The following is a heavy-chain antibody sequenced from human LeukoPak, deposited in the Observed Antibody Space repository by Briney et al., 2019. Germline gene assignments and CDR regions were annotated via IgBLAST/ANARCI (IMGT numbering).Heavy chain of an antibody. CDR1: GFTFSSYS. CDR3: AKTWSGYSNRGPFDY. V-gene: IGHV3-21*01. J-gene: IGHJ4*02. CDR2: ISSSSSYI. Sequence: PGGSLRLSCAASGFTFSSYSMNWVRQAPGKGLEWVSSISSSSSYIYYADSVKGRFTISKDNAKNSLYLQMNSLRAEDTAVYYCAKTWSGYSNRGPFDYWGQGTLVTVSS. D-gene: IGHD3-3*01.